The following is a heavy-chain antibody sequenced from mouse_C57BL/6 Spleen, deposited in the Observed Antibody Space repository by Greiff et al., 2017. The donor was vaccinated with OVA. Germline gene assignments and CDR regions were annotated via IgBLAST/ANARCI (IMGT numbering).Heavy chain of an antibody. V-gene: IGHV1-9*01. Sequence: VQLQQSGAELMKPGASVKLSCKATGYTFTGYWIEWVKQRPGHGLEWIGEILPGSGSTNYNEKFKGKATFTADTSSNPAYMQLSSLTTDDSAIYYCARLTAQATFMDYWGQGTTLTVSS. D-gene: IGHD3-2*02. CDR2: ILPGSGST. J-gene: IGHJ4*01. CDR1: GYTFTGYW. CDR3: ARLTAQATFMDY.